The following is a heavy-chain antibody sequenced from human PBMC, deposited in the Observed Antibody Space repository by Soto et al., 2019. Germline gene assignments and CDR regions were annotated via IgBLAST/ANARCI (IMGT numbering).Heavy chain of an antibody. D-gene: IGHD6-13*01. CDR2: ISYDGSKK. Sequence: GGSLRLSCAASRFTFSSYGMHWVRQAPGKGLEWVAVISYDGSKKYYADSVKGRFTISRDNSKNTLYLQMNSLRAEDTAVFYCAKDLLQQQSYGMDVWGQGTTVTVSS. V-gene: IGHV3-30*18. CDR3: AKDLLQQQSYGMDV. J-gene: IGHJ6*02. CDR1: RFTFSSYG.